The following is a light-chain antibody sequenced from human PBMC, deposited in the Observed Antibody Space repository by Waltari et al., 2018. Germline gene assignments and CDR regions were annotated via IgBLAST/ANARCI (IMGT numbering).Light chain of an antibody. Sequence: QSVLTQPPSASGTPGQRVTISCSGSASNIGGNLVNWYQQFPGKAPKLLIYRSALRPSGVPDRFSGSKSGTSASLAISGLQAEDEADYFCASWDDSLNGHWVFGGGTKVTVL. CDR2: RSA. CDR3: ASWDDSLNGHWV. J-gene: IGLJ3*02. CDR1: ASNIGGNL. V-gene: IGLV1-44*01.